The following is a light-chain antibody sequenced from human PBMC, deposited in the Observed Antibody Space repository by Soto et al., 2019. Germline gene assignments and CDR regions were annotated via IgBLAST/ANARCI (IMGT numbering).Light chain of an antibody. J-gene: IGKJ1*01. Sequence: IRLIQNAGTRALSPERGATLSCRAIQSVTSNYLAWYQQKPGQAPRLLIYAASRRAPGIPDRFSVSGSGTAFTLTIRRSQPDDFAVYPCQQYRTSPPWTFGQGTKVDIK. CDR3: QQYRTSPPWT. V-gene: IGKV3-20*01. CDR2: AAS. CDR1: QSVTSNY.